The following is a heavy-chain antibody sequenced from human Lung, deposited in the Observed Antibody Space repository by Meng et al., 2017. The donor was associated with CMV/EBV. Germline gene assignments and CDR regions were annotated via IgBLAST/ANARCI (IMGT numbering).Heavy chain of an antibody. V-gene: IGHV1-2*02. CDR1: FTGYY. Sequence: FTGYYMHWVRQVPGQGPEWMGWINPNSGGTNYAQKFQGRVTMTRDTSISTAYMELSRLRSDDTAVYYCARGDYYDSSGYYLNFYWFDPWGQGTLVTVSS. J-gene: IGHJ5*02. D-gene: IGHD3-22*01. CDR2: INPNSGGT. CDR3: ARGDYYDSSGYYLNFYWFDP.